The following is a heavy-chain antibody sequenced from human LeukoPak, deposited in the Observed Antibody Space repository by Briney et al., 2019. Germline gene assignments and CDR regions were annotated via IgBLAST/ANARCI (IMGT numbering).Heavy chain of an antibody. CDR1: GFTFSSYS. CDR2: ISSSSSYI. D-gene: IGHD6-13*01. J-gene: IGHJ6*03. CDR3: ARLGVGYSSSVGLYYYYYMDV. Sequence: GGSLRLSCAASGFTFSSYSMNWVRQAPGKGLEWVSSISSSSSYIYYADSVKGRFTISRDNAKNSLYLQMNSLRAEDTAVYYCARLGVGYSSSVGLYYYYYMDVWGKGTTVTVSS. V-gene: IGHV3-21*01.